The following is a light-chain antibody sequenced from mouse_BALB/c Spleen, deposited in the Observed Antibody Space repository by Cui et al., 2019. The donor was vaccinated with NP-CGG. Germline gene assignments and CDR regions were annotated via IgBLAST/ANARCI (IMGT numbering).Light chain of an antibody. CDR2: GTN. Sequence: QAVVTQESALTTSPGETVTFTCRSSTGAVTTSNYANWVQEKPDHLFTGLIGGTNNRTPGVPARFPGSLIGDKAALTITGAQTEDEAIYFCALWYSNHWVFGGGTKLTVL. V-gene: IGLV1*01. CDR1: TGAVTTSNY. CDR3: ALWYSNHWV. J-gene: IGLJ1*01.